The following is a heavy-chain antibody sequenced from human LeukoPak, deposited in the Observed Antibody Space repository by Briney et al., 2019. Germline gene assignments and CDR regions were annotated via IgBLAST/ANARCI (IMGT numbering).Heavy chain of an antibody. V-gene: IGHV1-2*02. CDR1: GYTFTGYY. CDR3: AREAPYYYGSGSPINWFDP. J-gene: IGHJ5*02. D-gene: IGHD3-10*01. CDR2: INPNSGGT. Sequence: GASVKVSCKASGYTFTGYYMHWVRQAPGQGLEWIGWINPNSGGTNYAQKFQGRVTMTRDTSISTAYMELSRLRSDDTAVYYCAREAPYYYGSGSPINWFDPWGQGTLVTVSP.